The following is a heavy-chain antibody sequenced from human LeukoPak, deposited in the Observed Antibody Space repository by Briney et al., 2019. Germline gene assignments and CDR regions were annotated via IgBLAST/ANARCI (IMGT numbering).Heavy chain of an antibody. CDR2: TSCDGSDK. Sequence: GGSLRLSCAASGFTFSNYGMHWVRQAPGKGLEWVAVTSCDGSDKYYADSVKGRFTISRDNSKNTLYLQMNSLRAEDTAVYYCAKDHSRGYYYYMDVWGKGTTVTVSS. CDR3: AKDHSRGYYYYMDV. CDR1: GFTFSNYG. J-gene: IGHJ6*03. V-gene: IGHV3-30*18.